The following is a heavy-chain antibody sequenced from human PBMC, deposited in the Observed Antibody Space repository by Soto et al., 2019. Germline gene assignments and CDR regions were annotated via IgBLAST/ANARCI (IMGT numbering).Heavy chain of an antibody. CDR1: GFTFSSYS. Sequence: EVQLVESGGGLVKPGGSLRLSCAASGFTFSSYSMNWVRQAPGKGLEWVSSISSSSSYIYYADSVKGRFTISRDNAKNPLYPQMNSLRAEDTAVYYCARDPTAVTSRFDPWGQGTLSPSPQ. CDR3: ARDPTAVTSRFDP. D-gene: IGHD4-4*01. CDR2: ISSSSSYI. J-gene: IGHJ5*02. V-gene: IGHV3-21*01.